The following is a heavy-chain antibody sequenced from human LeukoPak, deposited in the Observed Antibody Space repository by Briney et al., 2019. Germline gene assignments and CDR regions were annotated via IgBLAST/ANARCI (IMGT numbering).Heavy chain of an antibody. CDR3: ARSIAGNYPRDY. CDR2: ISAYNCNT. Sequence: ASVKVSCKSSSYTFTSYGIGGVRQAPGQGLEWMEWISAYNCNTNYAQKLQGRVTMTTDTSTSTAYMELRSLSSDDTAVYYCARSIAGNYPRDYWGQGTLVTVSS. J-gene: IGHJ4*02. CDR1: SYTFTSYG. V-gene: IGHV1-18*01. D-gene: IGHD1-14*01.